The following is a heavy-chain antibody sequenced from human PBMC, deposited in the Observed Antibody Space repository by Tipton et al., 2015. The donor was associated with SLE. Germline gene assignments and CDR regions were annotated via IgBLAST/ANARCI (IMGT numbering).Heavy chain of an antibody. CDR2: IYNSGIT. V-gene: IGHV4-61*02. Sequence: TLSLTCTVSGDSFSSGSSSWNWVRQPAGKGLEWIGLIYNSGITNYNPSLQSRVTLSVDTSKNHLSLKLTSVTAADTAVYFCARSSSVRTLLWPTFAYWGQGTLVTVSS. CDR1: GDSFSSGSSS. J-gene: IGHJ4*02. D-gene: IGHD2/OR15-2a*01. CDR3: ARSSSVRTLLWPTFAY.